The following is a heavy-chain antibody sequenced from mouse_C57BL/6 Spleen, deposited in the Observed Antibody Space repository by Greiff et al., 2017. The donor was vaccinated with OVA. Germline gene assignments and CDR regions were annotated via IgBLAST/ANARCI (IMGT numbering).Heavy chain of an antibody. CDR1: GFTFSDYG. J-gene: IGHJ2*01. CDR3: ARRVYYGSSYYFDY. D-gene: IGHD1-1*01. CDR2: ISSGSSTI. V-gene: IGHV5-17*01. Sequence: DVMLVESGGGLVKPGGSLKLSCAASGFTFSDYGMHWVRQAPEKGLEWVAYISSGSSTIYYADTVKGRFTISRDNAKNTLFLQMTSLRSEDTAMYYCARRVYYGSSYYFDYWGQGTTLTVSS.